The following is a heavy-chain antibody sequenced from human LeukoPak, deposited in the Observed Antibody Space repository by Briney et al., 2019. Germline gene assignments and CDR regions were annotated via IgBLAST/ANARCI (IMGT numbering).Heavy chain of an antibody. D-gene: IGHD2-2*01. V-gene: IGHV3-30*02. CDR3: AKGGEDIVVVPAASTYYFDY. CDR1: GFTYSSYG. Sequence: GGSLRLXCAASGFTYSSYGMHWVRQAPGKGLESVAFIRYDGSNKYYANSVKGRFTIFRDNSKNTLYLQMNSLRAEDTAVYYCAKGGEDIVVVPAASTYYFDYWGQGTLVTVSS. CDR2: IRYDGSNK. J-gene: IGHJ4*02.